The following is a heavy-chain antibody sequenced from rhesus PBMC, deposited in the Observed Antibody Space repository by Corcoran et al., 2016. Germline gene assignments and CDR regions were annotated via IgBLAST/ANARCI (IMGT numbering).Heavy chain of an antibody. J-gene: IGHJ4*01. V-gene: IGHV4-57*01. CDR3: ARARDFDY. CDR2: ISVGGGDT. Sequence: QLQLQESGPGLVKPSETLSLTCAVSGGSISSSNWWSWIRQPPGKGLEWIGRISVGGGDTSYNPSLKSRVTNSTDTSKNQFSLKVSAVTAADTAVYYCARARDFDYWGQGVLVTVSS. CDR1: GGSISSSNW.